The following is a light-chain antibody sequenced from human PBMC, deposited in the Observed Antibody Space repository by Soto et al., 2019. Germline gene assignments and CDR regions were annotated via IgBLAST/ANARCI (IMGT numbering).Light chain of an antibody. J-gene: IGLJ2*01. CDR3: SSYTSSHTLV. CDR1: SSDVGGYNY. Sequence: QSALTQPASVSGSPGQSITISCTGTSSDVGGYNYVSWYQQRPGKAPKLMIYDVSNRHSGVSNRFSGSKSGNTASLTISGLQAEDEADYYCSSYTSSHTLVFGGGTKLTVL. V-gene: IGLV2-14*01. CDR2: DVS.